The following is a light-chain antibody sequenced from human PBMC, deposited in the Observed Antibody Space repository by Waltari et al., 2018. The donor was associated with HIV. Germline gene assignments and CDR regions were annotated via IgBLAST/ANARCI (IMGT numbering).Light chain of an antibody. CDR3: AAWDDSLNGHVV. Sequence: QSVLTQPPSASGTPGQRVTISCSGRSSNIGRNTVNWYQQLPGTAPKLLIYSNNQRPSGVPDRFSGSKSGTSASLAISGLQSEDEADYYCAAWDDSLNGHVVFGGGTKLTVL. CDR2: SNN. J-gene: IGLJ2*01. V-gene: IGLV1-44*01. CDR1: SSNIGRNT.